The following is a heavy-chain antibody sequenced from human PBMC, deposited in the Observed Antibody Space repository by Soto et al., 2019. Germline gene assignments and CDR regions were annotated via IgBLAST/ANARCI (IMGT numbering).Heavy chain of an antibody. CDR1: GGSISSYY. Sequence: SETLSLTCTVSGGSISSYYWSWIRQPPGKGLEWIGYIYYSGSTNYNPSLKSRVTISVDTSKNQFSLKLSSVTAADTAVYYCARALYYDFWSGPIPRYYYYMDVWGKGTTVTVSS. D-gene: IGHD3-3*01. V-gene: IGHV4-59*01. CDR2: IYYSGST. CDR3: ARALYYDFWSGPIPRYYYYMDV. J-gene: IGHJ6*03.